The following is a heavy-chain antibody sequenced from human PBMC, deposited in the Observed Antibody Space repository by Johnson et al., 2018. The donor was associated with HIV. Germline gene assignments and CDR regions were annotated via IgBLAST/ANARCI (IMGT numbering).Heavy chain of an antibody. J-gene: IGHJ3*02. D-gene: IGHD4-23*01. V-gene: IGHV3-30*04. Sequence: VESGGGVVQHGRSLRLSCAASGFTFSSYAMHWVRQAPGKGLEWVAVISYDGSSTTYADSVKGRFTISRDNAKNTLYLQMNSLRAEDTAVYYCARAWRAPPDYGGNPGAFDIWGQGTMVTVSS. CDR3: ARAWRAPPDYGGNPGAFDI. CDR2: ISYDGSST. CDR1: GFTFSSYA.